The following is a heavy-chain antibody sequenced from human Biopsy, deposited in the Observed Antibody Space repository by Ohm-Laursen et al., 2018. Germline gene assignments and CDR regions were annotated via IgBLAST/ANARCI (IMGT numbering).Heavy chain of an antibody. CDR2: IYITGET. V-gene: IGHV4-4*07. CDR1: GGYISHYY. Sequence: SETLSLTCTVCGGYISHYYWTWIRQPAGQGLEWIGRIYITGETDYNPSLKSRVTMSVDSSKKQFSLKLKSVTAADTAIYYCARAPPLIRGVVESWFDPWGQGILVTVSS. D-gene: IGHD3-10*01. CDR3: ARAPPLIRGVVESWFDP. J-gene: IGHJ5*02.